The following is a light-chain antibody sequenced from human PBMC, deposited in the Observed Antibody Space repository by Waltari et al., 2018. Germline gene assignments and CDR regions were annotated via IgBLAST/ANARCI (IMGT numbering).Light chain of an antibody. V-gene: IGLV4-69*01. J-gene: IGLJ2*01. CDR1: SGHSSYA. CDR3: HTWGTGIQV. CDR2: LNRDGSH. Sequence: QLVLTQSPSASASLGASVKLTCTLSSGHSSYAIAWXQQQPETGPRYLMNLNRDGSHSKGDGIPDRFSGSSSGAERYLPISSLQSEDEAXYXXHTWGTGIQVFXGGTKLTVL.